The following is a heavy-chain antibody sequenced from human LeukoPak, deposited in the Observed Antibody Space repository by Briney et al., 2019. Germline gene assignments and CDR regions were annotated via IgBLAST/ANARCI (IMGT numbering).Heavy chain of an antibody. CDR2: INAYNGNR. V-gene: IGHV1-18*04. J-gene: IGHJ4*02. CDR1: GYTFTSYG. Sequence: GASVTVSCKASGYTFTSYGISWVRQGPGPGLEWMGWINAYNGNRNYAQKLQGRVTMTTDTSTSTAYMELRSLRSDDTAVYYCARVEDRDYIWGSYRLADYWGQGTLVTVSS. CDR3: ARVEDRDYIWGSYRLADY. D-gene: IGHD3-16*02.